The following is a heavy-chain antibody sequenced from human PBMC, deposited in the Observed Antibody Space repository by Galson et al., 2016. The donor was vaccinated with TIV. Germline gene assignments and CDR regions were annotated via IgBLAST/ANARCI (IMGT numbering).Heavy chain of an antibody. CDR3: APRKTSGRPHDAFDI. J-gene: IGHJ3*02. V-gene: IGHV2-5*05. Sequence: PALVKPTQTVTLTCTFSGFSLNTRGVGVAWIRQPPGKALEWLALIYYDEDIRYAPSLRSRLTVTKATSKNQVVLTMTNMDPVDTATYYCAPRKTSGRPHDAFDIWGQGTMVTVSS. CDR1: GFSLNTRGVG. CDR2: IYYDEDI.